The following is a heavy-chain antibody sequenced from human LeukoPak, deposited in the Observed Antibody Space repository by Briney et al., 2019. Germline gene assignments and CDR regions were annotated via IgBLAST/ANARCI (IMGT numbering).Heavy chain of an antibody. J-gene: IGHJ1*01. V-gene: IGHV3-23*01. D-gene: IGHD6-19*01. CDR2: ISGSGGTT. CDR1: GFTFSSYA. CDR3: AKGGPVAADPRYFQH. Sequence: PGGSLRLSCAASGFTFSSYAMSWVRQAPGKGLEWVSAISGSGGTTYYADSVEGRFAISRDNSKNTLYLQMNSLRAEDTAVYYCAKGGPVAADPRYFQHWGQGTLVTVSS.